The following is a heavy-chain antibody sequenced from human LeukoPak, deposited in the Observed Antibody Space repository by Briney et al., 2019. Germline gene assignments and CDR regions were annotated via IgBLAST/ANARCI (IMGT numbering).Heavy chain of an antibody. V-gene: IGHV4-34*01. D-gene: IGHD5-18*01. CDR1: GGSFSGYY. CDR2: INHSGST. J-gene: IGHJ5*02. Sequence: SETLSLTCAVYGGSFSGYYWSWLRQPPGKGLEWIGEINHSGSTNYNPSLKSRVTISVDTSKNQFSLKLSSVTAADTAVYYCARESRRRRGYSYGPGWFDPWGQGTLVTVSS. CDR3: ARESRRRRGYSYGPGWFDP.